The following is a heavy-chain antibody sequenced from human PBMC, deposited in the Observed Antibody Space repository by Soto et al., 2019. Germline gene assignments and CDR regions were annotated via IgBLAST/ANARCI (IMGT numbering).Heavy chain of an antibody. CDR1: GFTFDEYA. CDR3: AKDRQGSGIFGALGEY. Sequence: EVQLMESGGGLVQPGRSLRLSCAASGFTFDEYAMHWVRQVPGKGLESVSSISWNGDNIGYAESVKGRCSISRDNARDSPYLQSNRPGADDTTFHFSAKDRQGSGIFGALGEYWGQGTLVTVSS. J-gene: IGHJ4*02. D-gene: IGHD3-16*01. CDR2: ISWNGDNI. V-gene: IGHV3-9*01.